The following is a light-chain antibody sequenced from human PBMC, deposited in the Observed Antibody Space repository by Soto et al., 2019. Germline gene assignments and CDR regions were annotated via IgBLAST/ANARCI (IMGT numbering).Light chain of an antibody. V-gene: IGLV2-14*03. J-gene: IGLJ2*01. CDR2: DIS. CDR1: STDIGGNYD. CDR3: RSFTSSRPLAV. Sequence: QSVLTQPASVSGSPGQSVTISCSGTSTDIGGNYDVPWYQQHPGKAPKLMIYDISNRPSGVANRFSGSKSGTSASLAISGLQAEDEADYYCRSFTSSRPLAVFGGGTKVTVL.